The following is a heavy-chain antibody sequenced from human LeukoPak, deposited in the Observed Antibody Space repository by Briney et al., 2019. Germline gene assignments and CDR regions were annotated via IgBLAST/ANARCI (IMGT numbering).Heavy chain of an antibody. CDR3: ARRIAVAAHHDY. Sequence: SVTVSCKASGGTFSSYAISWVRQAPGQGLEWMGGIIPIFGTANYAQKFQGRVTITADESTSTAYMELSSLGSEDTAVYYCARRIAVAAHHDYWGQGTLVTVSS. CDR2: IIPIFGTA. CDR1: GGTFSSYA. J-gene: IGHJ4*02. V-gene: IGHV1-69*13. D-gene: IGHD6-19*01.